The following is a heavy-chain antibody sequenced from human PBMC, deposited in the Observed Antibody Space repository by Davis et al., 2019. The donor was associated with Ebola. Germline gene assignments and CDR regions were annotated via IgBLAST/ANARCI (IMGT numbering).Heavy chain of an antibody. D-gene: IGHD2-2*02. J-gene: IGHJ6*02. V-gene: IGHV3-53*05. CDR3: AKELDVVVPAAIFYYYYGMDV. CDR2: IYSGGST. CDR1: GFTVSSNY. Sequence: GGSLRLSCAASGFTVSSNYMSWVRQAPGKGLEWASVIYSGGSTYYADSVKGRFTISRDNSKNTLYLQMNSLRAEDTAVYYCAKELDVVVPAAIFYYYYGMDVWGQGTTVTVSS.